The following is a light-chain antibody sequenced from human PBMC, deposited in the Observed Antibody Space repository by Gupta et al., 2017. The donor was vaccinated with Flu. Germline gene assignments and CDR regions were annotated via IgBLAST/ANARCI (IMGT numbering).Light chain of an antibody. CDR2: GAS. J-gene: IGKJ1*01. CDR1: QSVSSN. Sequence: EIVMTQSPATLSVSPGERATLSCRASQSVSSNLAWYQQKPGQAPRLLIYGASTRATGIPARFSGSGSGTEFTPTSSSLQSEDVAVYYCQQYNNWPPWTFGQGTKVEIK. V-gene: IGKV3-15*01. CDR3: QQYNNWPPWT.